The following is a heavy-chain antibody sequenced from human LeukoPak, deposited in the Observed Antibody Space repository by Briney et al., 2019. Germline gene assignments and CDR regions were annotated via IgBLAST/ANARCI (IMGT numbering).Heavy chain of an antibody. CDR1: GFTFSSYQ. Sequence: GGSLRLSCAASGFTFSSYQMTWVRQAPGKGLQWVSYITSTGTTIHCADSVKGRFTISRDNANNSLFLQMNSLRAEDTAVYYCARIYSSGRGNDALDIWGQGTMVSVSS. J-gene: IGHJ3*02. V-gene: IGHV3-48*03. CDR2: ITSTGTTI. D-gene: IGHD6-19*01. CDR3: ARIYSSGRGNDALDI.